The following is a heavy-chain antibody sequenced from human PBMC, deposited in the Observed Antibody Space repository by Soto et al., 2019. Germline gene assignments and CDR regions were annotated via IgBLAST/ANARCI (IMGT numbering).Heavy chain of an antibody. CDR3: AGDVHYYASDY. D-gene: IGHD3-10*01. CDR1: GFTFSDLY. V-gene: IGHV3-11*01. CDR2: ISGSGSDT. J-gene: IGHJ4*02. Sequence: QVLLMESGGGLVKPGGSLRLSCAASGFTFSDLYMTWIRQAPGKGLEWISYISGSGSDTYYADSVKGRFTVSRDNAKNSLYLQMSSLRAEDTAVYYCAGDVHYYASDYWGQGTLVTVSS.